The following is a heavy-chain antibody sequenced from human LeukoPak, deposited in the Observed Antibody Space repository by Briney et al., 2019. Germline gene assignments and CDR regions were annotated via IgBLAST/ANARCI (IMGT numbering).Heavy chain of an antibody. CDR1: GYIFTSHW. CDR3: ARRTTMAYWYFDL. Sequence: GESLKISCKGSGYIFTSHWIGWVRQMPGKGLEWMGIIYPGDSDTRYSPSFQGHVTISADKSISTAYLQWSSLKASDTAMYYCARRTTMAYWYFDLWGRGTPVTVSS. CDR2: IYPGDSDT. D-gene: IGHD4-11*01. V-gene: IGHV5-51*01. J-gene: IGHJ2*01.